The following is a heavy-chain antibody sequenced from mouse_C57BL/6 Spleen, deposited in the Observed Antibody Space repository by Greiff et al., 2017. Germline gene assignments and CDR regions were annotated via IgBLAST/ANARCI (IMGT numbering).Heavy chain of an antibody. Sequence: EVQLQQSGPELVKPGASVKISCKASGYSFTDYNMNWVKQSNGKTLEWIGVFNPNYGTTSYNQKFQGKATLTVDPSSSTAYMQLTSLTSEDSAVYYGARRDTGDDCDDWGQGTTRTVSA. CDR2: FNPNYGTT. V-gene: IGHV1-39*01. CDR1: GYSFTDYN. CDR3: ARRDTGDDCDD. J-gene: IGHJ2*01. D-gene: IGHD4-1*01.